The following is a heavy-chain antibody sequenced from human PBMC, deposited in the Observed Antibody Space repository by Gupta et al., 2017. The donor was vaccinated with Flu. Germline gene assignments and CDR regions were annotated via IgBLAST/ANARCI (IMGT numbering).Heavy chain of an antibody. V-gene: IGHV3-23*01. D-gene: IGHD3-16*01. CDR2: ISGTGSST. CDR3: AKGGTAGWGDY. J-gene: IGHJ4*02. Sequence: EVQLLESGGALVQPGGSLRLSCEASGLSFGTYAMSWVRQAPGRGLEWVSAISGTGSSTYYKGSVKGRFTVSRDNSKNTLYLQMTNLRAEDTAVYYCAKGGTAGWGDYWGQGTLVTVSS. CDR1: GLSFGTYA.